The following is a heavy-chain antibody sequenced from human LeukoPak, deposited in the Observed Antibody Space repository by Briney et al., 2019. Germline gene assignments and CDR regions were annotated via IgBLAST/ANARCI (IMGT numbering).Heavy chain of an antibody. CDR1: GFTFSSYS. D-gene: IGHD3-22*01. CDR2: ISSSSSYI. Sequence: PGGSLRLSCTASGFTFSSYSMNWVRQAPGKGLEWVSSISSSSSYIYYADSVKGRLTISRDNAKNSLYLQMNSLRAEDTAVYYCAREGSPDYDSSGYYYFTAFTTTGGYYNGMDVWGQGTTVTVSS. CDR3: AREGSPDYDSSGYYYFTAFTTTGGYYNGMDV. V-gene: IGHV3-21*01. J-gene: IGHJ6*02.